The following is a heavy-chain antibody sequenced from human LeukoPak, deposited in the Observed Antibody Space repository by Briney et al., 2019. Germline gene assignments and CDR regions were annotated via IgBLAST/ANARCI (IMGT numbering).Heavy chain of an antibody. D-gene: IGHD3-10*01. CDR1: GFTFSSYA. CDR3: AKYGSGTYYNGLH. Sequence: PGGSLRLSCAASGFTFSSYAMTWVRQAPGKGLQWVSTISVSGENTYYADSVKGRFTFSRDISKSTLYLQMNSLRDEDTALYYCAKYGSGTYYNGLHWGQGTLVTVSS. J-gene: IGHJ4*02. V-gene: IGHV3-23*01. CDR2: ISVSGENT.